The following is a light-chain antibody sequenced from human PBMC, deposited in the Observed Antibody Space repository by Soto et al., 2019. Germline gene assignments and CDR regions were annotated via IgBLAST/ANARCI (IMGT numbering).Light chain of an antibody. V-gene: IGKV4-1*01. Sequence: DIVITQSPDSLAVSLVERATIKCKSSQSLLYSCNNKNYFAWYQQKPGQPPKLLIYWASTRESGVPDRFSGSGSGTDFTLTISRLEPEDFAVYYCQQYGSSPPINFGQGTRLEIK. CDR3: QQYGSSPPIN. CDR2: WAS. CDR1: QSLLYSCNNKNY. J-gene: IGKJ5*01.